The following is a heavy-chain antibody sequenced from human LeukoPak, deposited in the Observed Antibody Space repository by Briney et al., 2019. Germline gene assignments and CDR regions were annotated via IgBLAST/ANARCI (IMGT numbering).Heavy chain of an antibody. CDR2: IHCSGNT. V-gene: IGHV4-59*11. CDR1: GGSISSHY. D-gene: IGHD4-23*01. CDR3: ARWESLRGSRIFDI. Sequence: SETLSLTRTVSGGSISSHYWSWIRQPPGKGLEWVGYIHCSGNTNYNPYLKSRVTISLATPQNQLSLKLSSVTAADTDVYYCARWESLRGSRIFDIWGQGTMVTVSS. J-gene: IGHJ3*02.